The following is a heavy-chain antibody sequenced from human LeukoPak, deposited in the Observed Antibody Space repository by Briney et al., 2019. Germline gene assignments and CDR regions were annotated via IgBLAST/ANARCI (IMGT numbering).Heavy chain of an antibody. Sequence: PSETLSLTCTVSGGSISSSSYYWGWIRQPPGKGLEWIGSIYYSGSTYYNPSLKSRVTISVDTSKNQFSLKLSSVTAADTAVYYCASFEYSRSFDAFDIWGQGTMVTVSS. CDR2: IYYSGST. D-gene: IGHD6-6*01. V-gene: IGHV4-39*01. J-gene: IGHJ3*02. CDR1: GGSISSSSYY. CDR3: ASFEYSRSFDAFDI.